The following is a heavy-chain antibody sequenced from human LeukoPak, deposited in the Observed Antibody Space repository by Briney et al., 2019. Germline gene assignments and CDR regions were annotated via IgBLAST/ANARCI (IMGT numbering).Heavy chain of an antibody. CDR2: ISSSGST. CDR1: GDSISSGDYY. D-gene: IGHD7-27*01. V-gene: IGHV4-61*02. J-gene: IGHJ3*02. CDR3: ALTGDTAFDI. Sequence: SETLSLTCTVSGDSISSGDYYWSWIRQPAGKGLEWIGRISSSGSTNYNPSLKSRVTISVDTSKNQFSLKLSSVTAADTAVYYCALTGDTAFDIWGQGTMVTVSS.